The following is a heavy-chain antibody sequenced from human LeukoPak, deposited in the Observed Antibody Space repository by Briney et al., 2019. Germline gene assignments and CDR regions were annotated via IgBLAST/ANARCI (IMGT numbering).Heavy chain of an antibody. D-gene: IGHD2-2*01. CDR1: GFTFSDYY. CDR2: ISSSGSTI. CDR3: ARGAVPAAGVPTVDYYMDV. Sequence: GGSLRLSCAASGFTFSDYYMSWIRQAPGKGLEWVSYISSSGSTIYYADSVKGRFTISRDNAKNSLYLQMNSLRAEDTAVYYCARGAVPAAGVPTVDYYMDVWGKGTTVTVSS. J-gene: IGHJ6*03. V-gene: IGHV3-11*04.